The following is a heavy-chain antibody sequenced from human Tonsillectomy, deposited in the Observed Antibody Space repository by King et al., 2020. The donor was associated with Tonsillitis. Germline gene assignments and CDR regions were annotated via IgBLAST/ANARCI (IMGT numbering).Heavy chain of an antibody. V-gene: IGHV1-18*04. CDR2: IITYNGNT. D-gene: IGHD3-10*01. CDR3: VRGDYGSGSYYVGYDY. Sequence: QLVQSGAEVKKPGASVKVSCKASGYTFTSYDISWVRQAPGQGLEWMGRIITYNGNTNHAQKFQGRVTMTTDTSTSTAYMELRSLISDDTAVYYCVRGDYGSGSYYVGYDYWGQGTLVTVSS. CDR1: GYTFTSYD. J-gene: IGHJ4*02.